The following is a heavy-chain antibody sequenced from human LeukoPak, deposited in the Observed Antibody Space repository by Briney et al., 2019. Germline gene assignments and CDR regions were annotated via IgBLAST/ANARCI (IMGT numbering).Heavy chain of an antibody. J-gene: IGHJ4*02. CDR3: ASAPTGYSSSWSFDY. D-gene: IGHD6-13*01. CDR2: INPNSGGT. CDR1: GYTFTGYY. V-gene: IGHV1-2*02. Sequence: ASVKVSCKASGYTFTGYYMHCVRQAPGQGLEWMGWINPNSGGTNYAQKFQCRVTMTRDTSISTAYMELSRLRSDDTAVYYCASAPTGYSSSWSFDYWGQGTLVTVSS.